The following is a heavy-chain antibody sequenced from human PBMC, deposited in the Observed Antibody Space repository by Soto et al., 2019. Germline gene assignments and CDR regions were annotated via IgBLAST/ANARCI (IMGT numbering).Heavy chain of an antibody. J-gene: IGHJ4*02. CDR1: GFTFSSFS. D-gene: IGHD2-15*01. CDR2: ISSSGSTT. CDR3: ARDANEAYCSGGSCYSH. V-gene: IGHV3-48*01. Sequence: GGSLRLSCAASGFTFSSFSMHWVRQAPGKGLEWVSSISSSGSTTYYADSVKGRFTISRHNSKNTLYLQMNSLRAEDTAVYYCARDANEAYCSGGSCYSHWGQGTLVTVSS.